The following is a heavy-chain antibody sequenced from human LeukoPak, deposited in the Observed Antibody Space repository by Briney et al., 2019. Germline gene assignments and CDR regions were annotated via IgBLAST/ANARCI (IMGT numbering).Heavy chain of an antibody. J-gene: IGHJ4*02. CDR1: GGSFSGYY. D-gene: IGHD6-19*01. CDR2: INHSGST. Sequence: PSETLSLTCAVYGGSFSGYYWSWIRLPPGKGLEWIGEINHSGSTNYNPSLKSRVTISVDTSKNQFSLKLSSLTAADTAAYYCASGYSSGWYRGYWGQGTLVTVSS. V-gene: IGHV4-34*01. CDR3: ASGYSSGWYRGY.